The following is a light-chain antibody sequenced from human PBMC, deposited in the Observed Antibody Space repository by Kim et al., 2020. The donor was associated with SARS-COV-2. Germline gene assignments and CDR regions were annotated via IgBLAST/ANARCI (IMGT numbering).Light chain of an antibody. V-gene: IGLV7-46*01. CDR2: DST. CDR1: TGAVTSGHY. Sequence: QAVVTQEPSLTVSPGGTVTLTCAPSTGAVTSGHYASWFQHKPGQAPRTLIYDSTHKHSWTPARFSGSLLGGSAALTLSGAQPEDEADYYCLLSYSGLVFFGGGTQLTVL. CDR3: LLSYSGLVF. J-gene: IGLJ2*01.